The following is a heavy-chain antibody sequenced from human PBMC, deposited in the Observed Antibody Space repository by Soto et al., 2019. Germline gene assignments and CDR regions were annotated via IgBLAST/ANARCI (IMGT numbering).Heavy chain of an antibody. D-gene: IGHD3-16*01. CDR1: GFTFSSYG. J-gene: IGHJ5*02. CDR3: PDVGGFTGYPGA. Sequence: GGSLRLSCAASGFTFSSYGMHWVRQAPGQGLEWVAVISYDGSNKYYADSVQGRFTISRDNSKNPLYLQMHSRRSEERTVLNWPDVGGFTGYPGAWGQGSLVTVSS. V-gene: IGHV3-30*03. CDR2: ISYDGSNK.